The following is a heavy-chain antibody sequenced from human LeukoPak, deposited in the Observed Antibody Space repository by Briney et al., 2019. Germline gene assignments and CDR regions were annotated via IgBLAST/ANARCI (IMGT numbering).Heavy chain of an antibody. D-gene: IGHD6-13*01. CDR3: ARRRIAAAGGWFDP. Sequence: ASVKVSCKASGYTFTGYYMHWVRQAPGQGLEWMGWINPNSGGTNYAQKFQGRVTMTRDTSISTAYMELSRLRSDDTAVYYCARRRIAAAGGWFDPWGQGTLVTVSS. J-gene: IGHJ5*02. CDR2: INPNSGGT. V-gene: IGHV1-2*02. CDR1: GYTFTGYY.